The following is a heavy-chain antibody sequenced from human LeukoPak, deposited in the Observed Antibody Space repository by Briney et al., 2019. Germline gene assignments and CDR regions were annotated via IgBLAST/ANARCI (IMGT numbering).Heavy chain of an antibody. CDR3: AGAYCGGDCSPNWFDP. CDR1: GYTFTSYA. D-gene: IGHD2-21*02. CDR2: INTNTGNP. J-gene: IGHJ5*02. V-gene: IGHV7-4-1*02. Sequence: GASVKVSCKASGYTFTSYAMNRVRQSPGQGLEWMGCINTNTGNPTYGNGFTGRFVFSLDASVSTAYLQISSLKAEDTAVYYCAGAYCGGDCSPNWFDPWGQGTLVTVSS.